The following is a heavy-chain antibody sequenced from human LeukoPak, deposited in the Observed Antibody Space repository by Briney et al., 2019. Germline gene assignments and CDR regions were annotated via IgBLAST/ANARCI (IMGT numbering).Heavy chain of an antibody. Sequence: SETLSLTCTVSGGSISSSSYYWGWIRQPPGKGLEWIGSIYYSGSTYYNPSLKSRVTISVDKSKNQFSLKLSSVTAADTAVYYCARGLRYYDSSGYYRVRTLNWFDPWGQGTLVTVSS. CDR1: GGSISSSSYY. V-gene: IGHV4-39*07. J-gene: IGHJ5*02. D-gene: IGHD3-22*01. CDR3: ARGLRYYDSSGYYRVRTLNWFDP. CDR2: IYYSGST.